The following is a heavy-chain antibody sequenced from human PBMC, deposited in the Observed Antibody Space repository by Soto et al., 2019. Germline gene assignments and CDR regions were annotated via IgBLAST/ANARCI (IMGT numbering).Heavy chain of an antibody. J-gene: IGHJ6*02. V-gene: IGHV3-30-3*01. CDR3: ARSGYYGSGSLYYYGMDV. Sequence: GGSLRLSCAASGFTFSSYAMHGVRQEPGKGLEWVAVISYDGSNKYYADSVKGRFTISRDNSKNTLYLQMNSLRAEDTAVYYCARSGYYGSGSLYYYGMDVWGQGTTVTVSS. CDR1: GFTFSSYA. CDR2: ISYDGSNK. D-gene: IGHD3-10*01.